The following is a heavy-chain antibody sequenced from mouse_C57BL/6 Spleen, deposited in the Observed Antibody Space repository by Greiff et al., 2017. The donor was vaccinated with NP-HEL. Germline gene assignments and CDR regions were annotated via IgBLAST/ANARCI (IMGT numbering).Heavy chain of an antibody. CDR2: IHPNSGST. D-gene: IGHD2-4*01. J-gene: IGHJ1*03. CDR3: ARSVYDYDWYGDV. Sequence: VQLQQPGAELVKPGASVKLSCKASGYTFTSYWMHWVKQRPGQGLEWIGMIHPNSGSTNYNEKFKSKATLTVDKSSSTAYMQLSSLTSEDSAVYYWARSVYDYDWYGDVWGTGTTVTVSS. CDR1: GYTFTSYW. V-gene: IGHV1-64*01.